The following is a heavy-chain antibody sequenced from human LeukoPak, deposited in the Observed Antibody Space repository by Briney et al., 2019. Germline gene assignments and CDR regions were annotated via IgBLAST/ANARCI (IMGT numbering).Heavy chain of an antibody. CDR1: GYPFTSYG. CDR2: ISAYNGNT. D-gene: IGHD6-19*01. Sequence: GASVKVSFKASGYPFTSYGISWVRQAPGQGLEWMGWISAYNGNTNYAQKLQGRVTITTDTSTSTAYMELRSLRSDVTAVYYCARVSPYAQWLAPGYYYGMDVWGQGTTVTVSS. J-gene: IGHJ6*02. CDR3: ARVSPYAQWLAPGYYYGMDV. V-gene: IGHV1-18*01.